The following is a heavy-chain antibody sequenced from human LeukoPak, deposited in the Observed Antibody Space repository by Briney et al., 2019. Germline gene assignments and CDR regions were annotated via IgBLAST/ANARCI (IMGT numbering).Heavy chain of an antibody. CDR1: GPSITSYY. D-gene: IGHD2-8*01. V-gene: IGHV4-59*08. CDR3: AKWASDNRAFDL. J-gene: IGHJ4*02. CDR2: VHYSGNT. Sequence: PSETLSLTCTVSGPSITSYYWNWIRQAPGQGPKWIGYVHYSGNTKYNPPLKSRVTISVDTSKNQFSLRLSSVTAADTAVYFCAKWASDNRAFDLWGQGTLVTVSS.